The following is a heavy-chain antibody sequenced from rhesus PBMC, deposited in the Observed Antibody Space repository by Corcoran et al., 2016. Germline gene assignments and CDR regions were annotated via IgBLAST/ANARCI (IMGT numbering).Heavy chain of an antibody. J-gene: IGHJ4*01. CDR1: GGSISRND. Sequence: QVKLQQWGEGLVTPSETLSLTCAVAGGSISRNDWSWIRQPPGKGREGFGRSSGIGGSTAYNPSLKRRVTISTDTSKNQFSLKLSSVTAADTAVYYCARLRTDDYGYYPPFDYWGQGVLVTVSS. D-gene: IGHD3-9*01. CDR3: ARLRTDDYGYYPPFDY. CDR2: SSGIGGST. V-gene: IGHV4-173*01.